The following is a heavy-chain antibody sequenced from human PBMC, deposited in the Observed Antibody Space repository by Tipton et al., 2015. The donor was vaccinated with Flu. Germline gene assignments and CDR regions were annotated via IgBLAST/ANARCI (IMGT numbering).Heavy chain of an antibody. CDR1: GFTFNDYE. CDR2: ITTSETTK. J-gene: IGHJ1*01. CDR3: ARAHYDTSGYASFQH. Sequence: SLRLSCAASGFTFNDYEMNWVRQAPGKGLEWVSHITTSETTKYYAESVKGRFTISRDNAKNSLYLQMDSLRAEDTAVYYCARAHYDTSGYASFQHWGQGTLVTVSS. V-gene: IGHV3-48*03. D-gene: IGHD3-22*01.